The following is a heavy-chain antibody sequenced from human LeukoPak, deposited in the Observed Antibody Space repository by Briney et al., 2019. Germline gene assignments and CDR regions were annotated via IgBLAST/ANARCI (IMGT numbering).Heavy chain of an antibody. CDR2: INSDGSST. CDR3: AREKTDIVVVVAATL. V-gene: IGHV3-74*01. D-gene: IGHD2-15*01. Sequence: AGGSLRLSCAASGFTFSSYWMHWVRQAPGKGLVWVSRINSDGSSTSYADSVKGRFTISRDNAKNTLYLQMNSLRAEDTAVYYCAREKTDIVVVVAATLWGQGTLVTVSS. CDR1: GFTFSSYW. J-gene: IGHJ4*02.